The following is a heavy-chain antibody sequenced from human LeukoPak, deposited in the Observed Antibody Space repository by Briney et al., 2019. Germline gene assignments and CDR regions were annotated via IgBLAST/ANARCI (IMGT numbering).Heavy chain of an antibody. CDR1: GFSVSKSY. CDR2: IYGAGKT. V-gene: IGHV3-53*01. J-gene: IGHJ5*02. Sequence: GGSLRLSCAASGFSVSKSYMSWVRQAPGKGLEWVSVIYGAGKTHYADSVKGRFNISRDNSKNTLYLQMNSLRAEDTAVYYCARDGGSSSPPRSPEFDPWGQGTLVTVSS. D-gene: IGHD6-6*01. CDR3: ARDGGSSSPPRSPEFDP.